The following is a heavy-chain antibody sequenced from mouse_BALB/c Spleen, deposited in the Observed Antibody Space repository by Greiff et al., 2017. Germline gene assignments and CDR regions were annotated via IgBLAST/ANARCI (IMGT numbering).Heavy chain of an antibody. CDR2: ISYSGST. V-gene: IGHV3-2*02. CDR3: ARSLYDGYYYFDY. D-gene: IGHD2-3*01. J-gene: IGHJ2*01. CDR1: GYSITSDYA. Sequence: EVKLVESGPGLVKPSQSLSLTCTVTGYSITSDYAWNWIRQFPGNKLEWMGYISYSGSTSYNPSLKSRISITRDTSKNQFFLQLNSVTTEDTATYYCARSLYDGYYYFDYWGQGTTLTVSS.